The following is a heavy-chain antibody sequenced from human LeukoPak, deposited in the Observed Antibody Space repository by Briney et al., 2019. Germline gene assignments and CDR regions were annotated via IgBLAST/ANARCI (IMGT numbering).Heavy chain of an antibody. J-gene: IGHJ6*02. V-gene: IGHV3-33*01. D-gene: IGHD3-3*01. CDR1: GFTFSSYG. CDR2: IWYDGSNK. CDR3: ARESRGGYYYGMDV. Sequence: PGRSLRLSCAASGFTFSSYGMHWVRQAPGKGLEWVAVIWYDGSNKYYVDSVKGRFTISRDNSKNTLYLQMNSLRAEDTAVYYCARESRGGYYYGMDVWGQGTTVTVSS.